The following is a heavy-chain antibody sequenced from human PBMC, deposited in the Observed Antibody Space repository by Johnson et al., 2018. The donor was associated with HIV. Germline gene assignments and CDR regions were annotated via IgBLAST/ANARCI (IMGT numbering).Heavy chain of an antibody. V-gene: IGHV3-30-3*01. CDR2: ISYDGSNK. J-gene: IGHJ3*02. D-gene: IGHD5-18*01. CDR3: ARDPVQGYSYGPTHDAFDI. CDR1: GFTFSSYA. Sequence: QVQLVKSGGGVVQPGRSLRLSCAASGFTFSSYAMHWVRQAPGKGLEWVAVISYDGSNKYYADSVKGRFTISRDNSKNTLYLQMNSLSAEDTAVYYYARDPVQGYSYGPTHDAFDIWGQGTMVTVSS.